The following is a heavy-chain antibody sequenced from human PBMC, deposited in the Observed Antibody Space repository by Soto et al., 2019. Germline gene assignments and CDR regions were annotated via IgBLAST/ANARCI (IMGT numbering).Heavy chain of an antibody. D-gene: IGHD6-19*01. CDR1: GSSISSYY. V-gene: IGHV4-59*08. CDR2: IYYSGST. J-gene: IGHJ4*02. CDR3: ARRAYSSGWYVDY. Sequence: QVQLQESGPGLVKPSETLSLTCTVSGSSISSYYWSWIRQPPRKGLEWIGNIYYSGSTNYNPSLKGRITISIDTSKHQVYLKLSSVTAADTAVYYCARRAYSSGWYVDYWGQGTLVTVSS.